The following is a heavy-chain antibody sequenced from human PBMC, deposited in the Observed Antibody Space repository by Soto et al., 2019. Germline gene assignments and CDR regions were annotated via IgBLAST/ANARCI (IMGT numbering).Heavy chain of an antibody. Sequence: EVQLLESGGGLVQPGGSLRLSCAASGFTFSSYAMSWVRQAPGKGLEWVSAISGSGGTTYYADSVKGRFTLSRDNSKNTLYLQMNSLRAEDTAVYYCAKTANGWFSAFDILGQGTMVTVSS. CDR1: GFTFSSYA. CDR3: AKTANGWFSAFDI. CDR2: ISGSGGTT. V-gene: IGHV3-23*01. D-gene: IGHD6-19*01. J-gene: IGHJ3*02.